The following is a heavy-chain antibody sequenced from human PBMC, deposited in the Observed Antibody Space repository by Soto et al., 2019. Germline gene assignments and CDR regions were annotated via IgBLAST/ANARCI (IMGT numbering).Heavy chain of an antibody. V-gene: IGHV4-39*02. Sequence: SATLSLTCTVSGGSISGSPYHWGWIRQPPGKCLEWIGSIGDDKRVYYNPSLTGRVTLFVDTSKNNLYLHVNSVTAADTAVYYCAIIPPIEVAGHDSWGQGTLVTDSS. D-gene: IGHD6-19*01. CDR2: IGDDKRV. CDR3: AIIPPIEVAGHDS. CDR1: GGSISGSPYH. J-gene: IGHJ5*02.